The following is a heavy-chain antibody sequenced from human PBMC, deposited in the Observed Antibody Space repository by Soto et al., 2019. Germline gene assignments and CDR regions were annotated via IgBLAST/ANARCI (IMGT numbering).Heavy chain of an antibody. J-gene: IGHJ6*02. V-gene: IGHV1-69*08. CDR1: GGTFSRYS. D-gene: IGHD2-2*01. CDR3: AREDRDRETGLVPAAIDGMDV. CDR2: IIPIFGIA. Sequence: QVQLVQSGAEVKKPGSSVKVSCKASGGTFSRYSITWVRQAPGHGLEWIGRIIPIFGIASYAQKFQGRVTVTAADSTSXAXMXXSSLRADDPAVYYCAREDRDRETGLVPAAIDGMDVWGQGTTVTVSS.